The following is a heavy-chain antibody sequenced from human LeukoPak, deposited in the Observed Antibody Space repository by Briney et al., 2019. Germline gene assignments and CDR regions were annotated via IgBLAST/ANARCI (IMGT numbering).Heavy chain of an antibody. J-gene: IGHJ4*02. CDR3: ARGGADNNLLDF. D-gene: IGHD1-26*01. CDR2: VDANDGDT. CDR1: GYPFSASG. V-gene: IGHV1-18*01. Sequence: GASVTVSCKTSGYPFSASGLTWMRQSPGQRLEWMGWVDANDGDTSYAQNFQGRITMTTDAATRTAYMELRSLRSDDTGVYYCARGGADNNLLDFWGQGTLVTVSS.